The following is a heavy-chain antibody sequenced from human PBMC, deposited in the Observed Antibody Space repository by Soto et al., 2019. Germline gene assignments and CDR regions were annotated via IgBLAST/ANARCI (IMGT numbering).Heavy chain of an antibody. CDR3: ARVPQLVGYFYDSMDV. V-gene: IGHV1-18*01. CDR2: IRAYNGDT. CDR1: GYTFTNYG. D-gene: IGHD6-6*01. J-gene: IGHJ6*03. Sequence: QVQLLQSGAEEKKPGASVKVSCKASGYTFTNYGITWVRQAPGQVLEWMGWIRAYNGDTHYTQRLKGRVTMTTDTSSSTAYMELRGLRSDDTAVYYCARVPQLVGYFYDSMDVWGKGTTVTVSS.